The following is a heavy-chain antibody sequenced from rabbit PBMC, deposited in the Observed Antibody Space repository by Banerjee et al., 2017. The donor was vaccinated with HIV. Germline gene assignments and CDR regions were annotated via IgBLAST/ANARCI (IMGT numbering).Heavy chain of an antibody. CDR3: ARDLAGVIGWNFDL. D-gene: IGHD4-1*01. CDR2: IYAGSSGGT. Sequence: QSLEESGGGLVKPGASLTLTCTASGFTISSIYWICWVRQAPGKGLEWIACIYAGSSGGTYYASWAKGRFTISKTSSTTVTLQMTSLTAADTATYFCARDLAGVIGWNFDLWGQGTLVTVS. CDR1: GFTISSIYW. J-gene: IGHJ4*01. V-gene: IGHV1S40*01.